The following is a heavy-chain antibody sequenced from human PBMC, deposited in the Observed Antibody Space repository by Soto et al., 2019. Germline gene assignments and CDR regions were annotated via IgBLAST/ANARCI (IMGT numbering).Heavy chain of an antibody. V-gene: IGHV4-39*01. J-gene: IGHJ4*02. Sequence: SETLSLTCTVSGGSITSNSYYWGWIRQPPGKGLEWIGSFYYSESTYFNPSLKSRVTISVDTSKNQFSLKLSAVTAADTAVYYCASRSRVTYDYWGQGILVTVSS. D-gene: IGHD4-17*01. CDR1: GGSITSNSYY. CDR3: ASRSRVTYDY. CDR2: FYYSEST.